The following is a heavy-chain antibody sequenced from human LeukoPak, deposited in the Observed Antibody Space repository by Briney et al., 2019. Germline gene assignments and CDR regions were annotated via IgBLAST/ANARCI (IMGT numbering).Heavy chain of an antibody. Sequence: ASVKVSCKASGYTFTGYYMHWVRQAPGQGLEWMGRINPNSGGTNYAQKFQGRVTMTRDTSISTAYMELSRLRSDDTAVYYCAKGLVCCGSYYDYWGQGTLVTVSS. V-gene: IGHV1-2*06. D-gene: IGHD3-10*02. J-gene: IGHJ4*02. CDR3: AKGLVCCGSYYDY. CDR2: INPNSGGT. CDR1: GYTFTGYY.